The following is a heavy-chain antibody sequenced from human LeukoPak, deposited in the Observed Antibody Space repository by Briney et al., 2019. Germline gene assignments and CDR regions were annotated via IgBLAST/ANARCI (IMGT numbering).Heavy chain of an antibody. D-gene: IGHD3-9*01. CDR2: ISAYNGNT. Sequence: GASVTVSCKASGYTFTSYGISWVRQAPGQGLEWMGWISAYNGNTNYAQKLQGRVTMTTDTSTSTAYMELRSLRSDDTAVYYCARGPYYDILTGYRYYFDYWGQGTLVTVSS. J-gene: IGHJ4*02. CDR3: ARGPYYDILTGYRYYFDY. CDR1: GYTFTSYG. V-gene: IGHV1-18*01.